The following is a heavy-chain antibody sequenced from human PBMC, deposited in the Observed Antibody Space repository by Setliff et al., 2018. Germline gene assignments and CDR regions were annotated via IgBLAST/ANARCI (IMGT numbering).Heavy chain of an antibody. J-gene: IGHJ1*01. CDR3: VREGYPEYFQD. CDR1: GASVSSHY. V-gene: IGHV4-59*02. D-gene: IGHD1-1*01. CDR2: ISYSGIT. Sequence: KTSETLSLTCNVSGASVSSHYWDWIRQPPGKGLEWIGFISYSGITTYNVSLKSRVSISVDTSKNQLSLTLSSVTAADTAVYYCVREGYPEYFQDWGRGTLVTVSS.